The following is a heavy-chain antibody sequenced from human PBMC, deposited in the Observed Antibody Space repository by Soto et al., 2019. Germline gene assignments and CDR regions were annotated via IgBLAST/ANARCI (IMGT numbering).Heavy chain of an antibody. Sequence: GGSLRLSCAASGFTFSGSAMHWVRQASGKGLEWVGRIRSKANSYATAYAASVKGRFTISRDDSKNTAYLQMNSLKTEDTAVYYCTRPTTDPSTGFDPWGQGTLVTVSS. CDR1: GFTFSGSA. J-gene: IGHJ5*02. CDR2: IRSKANSYAT. D-gene: IGHD4-4*01. V-gene: IGHV3-73*01. CDR3: TRPTTDPSTGFDP.